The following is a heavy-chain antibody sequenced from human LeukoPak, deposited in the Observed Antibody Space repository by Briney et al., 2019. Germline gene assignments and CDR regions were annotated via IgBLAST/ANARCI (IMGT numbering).Heavy chain of an antibody. CDR2: IGCSGGST. J-gene: IGHJ4*02. V-gene: IGHV3-23*01. D-gene: IGHD3-9*01. CDR1: GFTFSSYA. CDR3: ARGKYYNILTGPIGHFDY. Sequence: PGGSLRLSXAASGFTFSSYAMSWVRQAPGKGLEWVSAIGCSGGSTYYADSVSGRFTISRDNSKNTLYLQMNSLRAEDTAVYYCARGKYYNILTGPIGHFDYWGQRTLVTVSS.